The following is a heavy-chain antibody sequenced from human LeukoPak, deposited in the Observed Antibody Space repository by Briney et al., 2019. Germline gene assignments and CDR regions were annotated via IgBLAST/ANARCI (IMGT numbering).Heavy chain of an antibody. CDR3: ARLLIAASDNYFDY. D-gene: IGHD2-21*01. CDR2: IYYSGNT. Sequence: SETLSLTCTVSGGSISTGSYYWGWIRQPPGKGLEWIGNIYYSGNTYYNPSLKSRVTISIDTSKNQFSLQLSSVTAADTAVYFCARLLIAASDNYFDYWGQGTLVTVSS. CDR1: GGSISTGSYY. J-gene: IGHJ4*02. V-gene: IGHV4-39*01.